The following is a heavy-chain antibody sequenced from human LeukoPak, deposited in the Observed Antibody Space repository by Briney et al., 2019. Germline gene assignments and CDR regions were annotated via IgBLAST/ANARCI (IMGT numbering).Heavy chain of an antibody. J-gene: IGHJ4*02. V-gene: IGHV1-24*01. CDR3: ATETKPQGYCSGGSCYDY. CDR2: FDAEDGET. CDR1: GGTFSSYA. D-gene: IGHD2-15*01. Sequence: ASVKVSCKASGGTFSSYAISWVRQAPGKGLEWMGGFDAEDGETIFAQKFQGRVTMTEDTSTDTAYMELSSLRSEDTAVYYCATETKPQGYCSGGSCYDYWGQGTLVTVSS.